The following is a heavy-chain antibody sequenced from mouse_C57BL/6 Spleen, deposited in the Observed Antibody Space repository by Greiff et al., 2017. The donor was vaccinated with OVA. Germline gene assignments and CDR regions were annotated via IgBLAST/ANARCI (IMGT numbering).Heavy chain of an antibody. CDR1: GYTFTSYW. V-gene: IGHV1-59*01. Sequence: QVQLKQPGAELVRPGTSVKLSCKASGYTFTSYWMHWVKQRPGQGLEWIGVIDPSDSYTNYNQKFKGKATLTVDTSSSTAYMQLSSLTSEDSAVYYCARERGRVYAMDYWGQGTSVTVSS. CDR3: ARERGRVYAMDY. D-gene: IGHD4-1*01. J-gene: IGHJ4*01. CDR2: IDPSDSYT.